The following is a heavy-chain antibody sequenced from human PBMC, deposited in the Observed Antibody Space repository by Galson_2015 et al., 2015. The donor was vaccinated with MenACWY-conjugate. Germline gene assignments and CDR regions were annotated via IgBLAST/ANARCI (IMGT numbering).Heavy chain of an antibody. D-gene: IGHD6-19*01. J-gene: IGHJ4*02. Sequence: SLRLSCAVSGFTFSSQAMHWVRQAPGKGLEWVAVIWYDGTINYYGDSVKGRFTISRDNSRNTVYLQMNSLRVEDTAIYYCARDPRTSGWLGYYFDHWGQGTPVTVSS. CDR2: IWYDGTIN. CDR1: GFTFSSQA. CDR3: ARDPRTSGWLGYYFDH. V-gene: IGHV3-33*01.